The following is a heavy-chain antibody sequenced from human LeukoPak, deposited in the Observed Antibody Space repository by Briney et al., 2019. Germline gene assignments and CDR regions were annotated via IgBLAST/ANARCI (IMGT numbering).Heavy chain of an antibody. CDR2: INHSGST. V-gene: IGHV4-34*01. CDR3: ARYYYDSSGYYYFDY. Sequence: SETLSLTCAVYGGSFSGYYWSWIRQPPGKGLEWIGEINHSGSTNYNPSLKSRVTISVDTSKNQFSLKLSSVTAADTAVYYCARYYYDSSGYYYFDYWGQGTLVTVSS. CDR1: GGSFSGYY. D-gene: IGHD3-22*01. J-gene: IGHJ4*02.